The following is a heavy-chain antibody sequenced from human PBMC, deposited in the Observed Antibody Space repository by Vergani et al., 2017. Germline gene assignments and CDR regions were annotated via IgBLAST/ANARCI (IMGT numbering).Heavy chain of an antibody. CDR3: AKTHDFSSLYSSYNWFDP. D-gene: IGHD3-3*01. CDR1: GYIFSNFW. V-gene: IGHV5-51*01. CDR2: IYAGDSDV. Sequence: EVMLVQSGAEVKKPGESLKISCQAFGYIFSNFWIAWVRQRPGKGLEWMGIIYAGDSDVRYSPSFQGQVTMSVDKSLSTAYLQWSSLKASDTATYYCAKTHDFSSLYSSYNWFDPWVQGTQVTVSS. J-gene: IGHJ5*02.